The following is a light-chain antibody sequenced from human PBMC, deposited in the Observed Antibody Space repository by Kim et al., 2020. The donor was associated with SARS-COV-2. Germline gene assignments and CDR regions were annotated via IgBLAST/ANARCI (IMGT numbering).Light chain of an antibody. CDR1: QSILYSSNNKNY. CDR3: HQYYSIPPYT. V-gene: IGKV4-1*01. Sequence: DIVMTQSPDSLAVSLGERATINCKSSQSILYSSNNKNYVAWYQQKPGQPPKLLIYWASTRESGVPDRFSGSGSGTDFTLTISSLQAEDVAVYYCHQYYSIPPYTFGPGTKVDIK. J-gene: IGKJ3*01. CDR2: WAS.